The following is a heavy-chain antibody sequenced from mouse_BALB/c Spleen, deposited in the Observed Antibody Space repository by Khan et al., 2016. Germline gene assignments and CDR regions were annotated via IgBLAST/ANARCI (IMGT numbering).Heavy chain of an antibody. CDR3: ARRYYGRGTWFVY. D-gene: IGHD1-1*02. CDR1: GFTFSDYY. CDR2: ISDGGSYT. V-gene: IGHV5-4*02. J-gene: IGHJ3*01. Sequence: EVELVESGGGLVKPGGSLKLSCAASGFTFSDYYMCWVRQNPGKRLEWVATISDGGSYTYYPDSVKGRFTISRDNARNNLYLQMSSLKSEDTAMLYCARRYYGRGTWFVYWGQGTLVTVSA.